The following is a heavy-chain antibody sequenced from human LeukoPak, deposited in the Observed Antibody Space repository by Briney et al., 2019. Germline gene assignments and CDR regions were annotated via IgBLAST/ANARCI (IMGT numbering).Heavy chain of an antibody. J-gene: IGHJ3*02. CDR2: IYYNGNT. CDR1: GGSISSYY. Sequence: SDTLSLTCSVSGGSISSYYWSWIRQPPGKGLEWIGYIYYNGNTNYIPSLKSRVTISVDTSKHQFSLKLTSVTVADAAVYYCARSRITFDTSGYGDAFDIWGQGTMVTVSS. D-gene: IGHD3-22*01. CDR3: ARSRITFDTSGYGDAFDI. V-gene: IGHV4-59*07.